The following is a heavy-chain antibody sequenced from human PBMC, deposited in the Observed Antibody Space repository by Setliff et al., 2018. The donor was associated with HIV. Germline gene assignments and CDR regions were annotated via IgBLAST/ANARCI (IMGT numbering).Heavy chain of an antibody. CDR2: IYTSGST. Sequence: SETLFLTCTVSGGSISSYSWSWIRQPPGKGLEWIGYIYTSGSTNYNPSLKSRVTISVDTSENQFSLKLTSVTAADTSMYFCTRDATSEGYMDVWGKGTTVTVSS. CDR1: GGSISSYS. V-gene: IGHV4-4*08. CDR3: TRDATSEGYMDV. J-gene: IGHJ6*03.